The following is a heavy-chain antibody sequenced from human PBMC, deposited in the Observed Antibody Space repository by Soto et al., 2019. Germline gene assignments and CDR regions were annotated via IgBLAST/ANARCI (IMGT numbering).Heavy chain of an antibody. V-gene: IGHV5-51*01. CDR2: IFPSDSDT. CDR1: GDRFTSYL. Sequence: XESLKVSCRTSGDRFTSYLIALVLQMPGKGLEWMGIIFPSDSDTRYSPSFQGQVTISADRSTSTVFLQWASLKASDTAVYFCARKDKSGYFNWFDPWGQGTLVTVSS. D-gene: IGHD3-22*01. J-gene: IGHJ5*02. CDR3: ARKDKSGYFNWFDP.